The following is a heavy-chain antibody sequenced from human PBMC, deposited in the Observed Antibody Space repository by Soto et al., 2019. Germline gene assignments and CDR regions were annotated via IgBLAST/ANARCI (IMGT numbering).Heavy chain of an antibody. CDR2: IYYSGST. V-gene: IGHV4-31*03. Sequence: KASETLSLTCTVSGGSISSGGYYWSWIRQHPGKGLEWIGYIYYSGSTYYNPSLKSRVTISVDTSKNQFSLKLSSVTAADTAVYYCARVGRGVVVPAVVDYWGQGTLVTVSS. D-gene: IGHD2-2*01. J-gene: IGHJ4*02. CDR1: GGSISSGGYY. CDR3: ARVGRGVVVPAVVDY.